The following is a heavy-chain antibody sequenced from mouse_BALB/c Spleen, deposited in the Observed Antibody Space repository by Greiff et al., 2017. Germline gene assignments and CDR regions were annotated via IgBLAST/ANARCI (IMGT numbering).Heavy chain of an antibody. CDR2: IWAGGST. J-gene: IGHJ4*01. CDR3: ARDRGTTVVGAMDY. D-gene: IGHD1-1*01. Sequence: VQLVESGPGLVAPSQSLSITCTVSGFSLTSYGVHWVRQPPGKGLEWLGVIWAGGSTNYNSALMSRLSISKDNSKSQVFLKMNSLQTDDTAMYYCARDRGTTVVGAMDYWGQGTSVTVSS. V-gene: IGHV2-9*02. CDR1: GFSLTSYG.